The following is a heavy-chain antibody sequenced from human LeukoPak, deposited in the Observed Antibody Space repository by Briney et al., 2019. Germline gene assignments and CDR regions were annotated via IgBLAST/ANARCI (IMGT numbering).Heavy chain of an antibody. V-gene: IGHV3-23*01. CDR3: AEAVLRYFDWDY. Sequence: GGSLRLSCAASGVTFRSYAMSWVRQAPGKGLDWVSAISGSGGSTYYADSVKGRFTISRDNSKNTLYLQMNSLRAEDTAVYYCAEAVLRYFDWDYWGQGTLVTVSS. J-gene: IGHJ4*02. CDR2: ISGSGGST. CDR1: GVTFRSYA. D-gene: IGHD3-9*01.